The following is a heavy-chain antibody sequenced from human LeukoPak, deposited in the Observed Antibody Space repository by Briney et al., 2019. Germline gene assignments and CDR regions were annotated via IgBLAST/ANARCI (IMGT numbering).Heavy chain of an antibody. CDR2: IKQDGSEK. V-gene: IGHV3-7*04. CDR1: GFTFSSYW. J-gene: IGHJ4*02. CDR3: ARGGDNYGDYDVDY. Sequence: GGSLRLSCAASGFTFSSYWMSWVRQAPGKGLEWVTNIKQDGSEKYYVDSVKGRFTISRDNAKNSLYLQMNSLRAEDTAVYYCARGGDNYGDYDVDYWGQGTLVTVSS. D-gene: IGHD4-17*01.